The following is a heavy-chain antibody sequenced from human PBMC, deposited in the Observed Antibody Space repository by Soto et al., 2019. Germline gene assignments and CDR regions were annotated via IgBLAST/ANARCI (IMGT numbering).Heavy chain of an antibody. J-gene: IGHJ4*01. Sequence: GGSLRLSCAASGLSVSSNDMSWVRQAPGKGLECVSIIYSADNTFYVDSVKGRFIISRDNSKNTVYLQMNSLRADDTAVYYCARGSLYWGQGALVTVSS. CDR2: IYSADNT. CDR3: ARGSLY. CDR1: GLSVSSND. V-gene: IGHV3-66*01.